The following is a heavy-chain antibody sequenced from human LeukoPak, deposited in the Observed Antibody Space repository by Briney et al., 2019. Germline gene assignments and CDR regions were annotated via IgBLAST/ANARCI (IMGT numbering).Heavy chain of an antibody. CDR2: ISSSGTTI. V-gene: IGHV3-48*03. CDR3: ARETVRNYFDY. CDR1: GFTFDDYA. Sequence: PGGSLRLSCAASGFTFDDYAMHWVRQAPGKGLEWVSYISSSGTTIYYADSVKGRFTISRDNAKNSLYLQMNSLRAEDTAVYYCARETVRNYFDYWGQGTLVTVSS. D-gene: IGHD4-17*01. J-gene: IGHJ4*02.